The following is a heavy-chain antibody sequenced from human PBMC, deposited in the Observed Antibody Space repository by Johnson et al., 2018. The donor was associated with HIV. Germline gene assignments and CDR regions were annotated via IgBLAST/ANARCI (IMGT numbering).Heavy chain of an antibody. CDR1: GFTVSSNY. V-gene: IGHV3-66*01. J-gene: IGHJ3*02. CDR3: ARRYCSGGRCLNPKDAFDI. D-gene: IGHD2-15*01. CDR2: IYCGGST. Sequence: VQLVESGGDLVQPGGSLRLSCAVSGFTVSSNYMSWVRRAPGTGLEWVSVIYCGGSTYYAASVKGRFTISRDNYKNTVYLQMNSLRADDTAVYYCARRYCSGGRCLNPKDAFDIWGQGTMVTVSS.